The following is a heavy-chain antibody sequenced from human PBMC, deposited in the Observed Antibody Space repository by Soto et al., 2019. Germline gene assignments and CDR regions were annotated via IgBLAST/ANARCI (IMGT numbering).Heavy chain of an antibody. CDR3: ARGVAIVVFTIDAFDI. CDR1: GGTFSSYA. CDR2: IIPIFGTA. D-gene: IGHD3-22*01. V-gene: IGHV1-69*01. J-gene: IGHJ3*02. Sequence: QVQLVQSGAAVKKPGASVKVSCKASGGTFSSYAISWVRQDPGQGLEWLGGIIPIFGTANYSQKLKGRVTITADESTSTAYMEMSRLRSENTALYYWARGVAIVVFTIDAFDIWGQGTMVTVSS.